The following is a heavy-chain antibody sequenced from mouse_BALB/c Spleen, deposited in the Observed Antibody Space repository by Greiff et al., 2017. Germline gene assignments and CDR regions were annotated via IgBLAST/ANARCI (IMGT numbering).Heavy chain of an antibody. J-gene: IGHJ3*01. CDR3: ATEGNRYDGERFAY. V-gene: IGHV2-9*02. CDR1: GFSLTSYG. CDR2: IWAGGST. Sequence: VQLQQSGPGLVAPSQSLSITCTVSGFSLTSYGVHWVRQPPGKGLEWLGVIWAGGSTNYNSALMSRLSISKDNSKSQVFLKMNSLQTDDTAMYYCATEGNRYDGERFAYWGQGTLVTVSA. D-gene: IGHD2-14*01.